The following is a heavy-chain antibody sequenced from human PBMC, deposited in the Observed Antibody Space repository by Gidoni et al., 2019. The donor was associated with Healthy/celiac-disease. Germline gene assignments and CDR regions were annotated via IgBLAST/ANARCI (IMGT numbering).Heavy chain of an antibody. J-gene: IGHJ2*01. V-gene: IGHV4-39*01. CDR1: GGSISSSSYY. Sequence: QLQLQESGPGLVKPSETLSLTCTVSGGSISSSSYYWGWIRQPPGKGLEWIGSIYYSGSTYYNPSLKSRVTISVDTSKNQFSLKLSSVTAADTAVYYCARPFAYWYFDLWGRGTLVTVSS. CDR3: ARPFAYWYFDL. CDR2: IYYSGST.